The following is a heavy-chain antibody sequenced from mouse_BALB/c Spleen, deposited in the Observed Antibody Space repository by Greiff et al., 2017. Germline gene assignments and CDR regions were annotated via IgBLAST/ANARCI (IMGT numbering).Heavy chain of an antibody. Sequence: EVKLVESGPELVKPGASVKISCKTSGYTFTEYTMHWVKQSHGKSLEWIGGINPNNGGTSYNQKFKGKATLTVDKSSSTAYMELRSLTSEDSAVYYCASGRYYGYWYFDVWGAGTTVTVSS. CDR1: GYTFTEYT. J-gene: IGHJ1*01. CDR3: ASGRYYGYWYFDV. D-gene: IGHD1-1*01. CDR2: INPNNGGT. V-gene: IGHV1-18*01.